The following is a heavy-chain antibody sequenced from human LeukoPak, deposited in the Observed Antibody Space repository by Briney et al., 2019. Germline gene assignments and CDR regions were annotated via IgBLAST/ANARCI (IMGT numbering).Heavy chain of an antibody. Sequence: SVKVSCKASGGTFSSYAISWVRQAPGQGLEWMGRIIPILGIANYAQKFQGRVTITADKSTSTAYMELSSLRSEDTAVYYCARYRLEYYGTGSYGMDVWGQGTTVTVSS. V-gene: IGHV1-69*04. CDR3: ARYRLEYYGTGSYGMDV. J-gene: IGHJ6*02. CDR1: GGTFSSYA. D-gene: IGHD3-10*01. CDR2: IIPILGIA.